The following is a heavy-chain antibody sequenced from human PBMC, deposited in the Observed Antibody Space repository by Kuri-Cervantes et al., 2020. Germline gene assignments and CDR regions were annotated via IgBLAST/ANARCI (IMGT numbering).Heavy chain of an antibody. CDR2: INHSGST. Sequence: GSLRLSCAVYGGSFSGYYWSWIRQPPGKGLEWIGEINHSGSTNYNPSLKSRVTISVDTSKNQFSLKLSSVTAADTAVYYCARGRTIFGVACRPFDYWGQGTLVTVSS. V-gene: IGHV4-34*01. D-gene: IGHD3-3*01. J-gene: IGHJ4*02. CDR1: GGSFSGYY. CDR3: ARGRTIFGVACRPFDY.